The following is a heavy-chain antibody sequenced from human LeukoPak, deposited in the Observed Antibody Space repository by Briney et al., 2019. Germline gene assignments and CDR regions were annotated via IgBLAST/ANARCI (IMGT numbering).Heavy chain of an antibody. D-gene: IGHD3-10*01. V-gene: IGHV4-30-4*01. J-gene: IGHJ3*02. CDR3: ARFTMVRGEDAFDI. CDR1: GGSISSGDYY. Sequence: PSQTLSLTCTVSGGSISSGDYYWSWIRQPPGKGLEWIGYIYYSGSTYYNPSLKSRVTISVDTSKNQFSLKLSSMTAADTAVYYCARFTMVRGEDAFDIWGQGTMVTVSS. CDR2: IYYSGST.